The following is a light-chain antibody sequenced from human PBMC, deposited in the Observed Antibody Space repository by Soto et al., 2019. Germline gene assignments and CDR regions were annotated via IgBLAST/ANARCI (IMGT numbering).Light chain of an antibody. J-gene: IGKJ5*01. CDR2: DAS. CDR1: QSVSSY. CDR3: QQRSDWPPIT. Sequence: EIVVTQSRATLSLSPGEGATLSFRASQSVSSYLAWYQQKPGQAPRLLIYDASNRATGIPARFSGSGSGTDFTLTISSLEPEDFAVYYCQQRSDWPPITFGQGTRLEIK. V-gene: IGKV3-11*01.